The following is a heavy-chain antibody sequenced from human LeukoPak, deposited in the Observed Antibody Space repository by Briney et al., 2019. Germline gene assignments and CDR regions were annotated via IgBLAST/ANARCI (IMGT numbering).Heavy chain of an antibody. V-gene: IGHV4-34*01. J-gene: IGHJ6*03. D-gene: IGHD3-9*01. Sequence: SETLSLTCAVYGGSFSGYYWSWIRQPPGKGLEWIGEINHSGSTNYNPSLKSRVTISVDTSKNQFSLKLSSVTAADTAVYYCAREVRGYDILTGYSYYYYYMDVWGKGTTVTVSS. CDR1: GGSFSGYY. CDR3: AREVRGYDILTGYSYYYYYMDV. CDR2: INHSGST.